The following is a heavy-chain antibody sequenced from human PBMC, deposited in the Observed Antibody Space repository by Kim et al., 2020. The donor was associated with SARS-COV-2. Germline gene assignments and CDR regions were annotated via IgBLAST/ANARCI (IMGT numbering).Heavy chain of an antibody. V-gene: IGHV1-8*01. D-gene: IGHD4-4*01. CDR3: ARVITDYSNYVPFDY. J-gene: IGHJ4*02. Sequence: QKFQGRVTMTRNPSIRTAYMELSSLRTEDTAVYYCARVITDYSNYVPFDYWGQGTLVTVSS.